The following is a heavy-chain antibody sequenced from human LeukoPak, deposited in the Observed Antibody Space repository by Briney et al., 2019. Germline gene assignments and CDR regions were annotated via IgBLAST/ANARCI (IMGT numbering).Heavy chain of an antibody. CDR3: ARLSRDGYNFVDY. D-gene: IGHD5-24*01. Sequence: KPSETLSLTCTVSGGSISSGSYYWSWIRQPAGKGLEWIGRIYTSGSTNYNPSLKSRVTISVDTSKNQFSLKLSSVTAADTAAYYCARLSRDGYNFVDYWGQGTLVTVSS. V-gene: IGHV4-61*02. CDR1: GGSISSGSYY. J-gene: IGHJ4*02. CDR2: IYTSGST.